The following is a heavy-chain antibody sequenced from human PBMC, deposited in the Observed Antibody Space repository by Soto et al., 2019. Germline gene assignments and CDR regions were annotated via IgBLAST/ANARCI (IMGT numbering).Heavy chain of an antibody. CDR3: ARTYQGGYDILTGYNYYYGMDV. CDR1: GYTFTSYG. D-gene: IGHD3-9*01. Sequence: QVQLVQSGAEVKKPGASVKVSCKASGYTFTSYGISWVRQAPGQGLEWMGWISAYNGNTNYAQKLQGRVTMTTDTATSTDYMELRSLRSDDTAVYYCARTYQGGYDILTGYNYYYGMDVWGQGTTVTVSS. V-gene: IGHV1-18*01. CDR2: ISAYNGNT. J-gene: IGHJ6*02.